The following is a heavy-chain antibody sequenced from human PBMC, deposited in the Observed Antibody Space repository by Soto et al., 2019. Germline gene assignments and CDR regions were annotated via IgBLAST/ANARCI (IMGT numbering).Heavy chain of an antibody. CDR3: ARGTVTRKGIAAAGIS. V-gene: IGHV4-31*03. Sequence: QVQLQESGPGLVKPSQTLSLTCTVSGGSISSGGYYWSWIRQHPGKGLEWIGYIYYSGSTYYNPSLKSRVTISVDKSKNQFSLKLSSVTAADTAVYYCARGTVTRKGIAAAGISWGQGTLVTVSS. J-gene: IGHJ4*02. CDR1: GGSISSGGYY. CDR2: IYYSGST. D-gene: IGHD6-13*01.